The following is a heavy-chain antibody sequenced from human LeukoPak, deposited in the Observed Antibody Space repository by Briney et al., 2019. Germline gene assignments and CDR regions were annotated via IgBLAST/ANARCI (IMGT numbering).Heavy chain of an antibody. D-gene: IGHD5-18*01. V-gene: IGHV3-30-3*01. CDR1: GFTFSSYA. CDR2: ISYDGSNK. CDR3: ARGGLLHSYGYGMDV. J-gene: IGHJ6*02. Sequence: GRSLRLSCAASGFTFSSYAMHWVRQAPGKGLEWVAVISYDGSNKYYADSVKGRFTISRDNSKNTLYLQMNSLRAEDTAVYYCARGGLLHSYGYGMDVWGQGTTVTVSS.